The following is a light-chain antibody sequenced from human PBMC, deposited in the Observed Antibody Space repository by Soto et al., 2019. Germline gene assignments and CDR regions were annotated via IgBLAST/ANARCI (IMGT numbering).Light chain of an antibody. CDR2: SDN. Sequence: QSVLTQPPSASGTPGQRVTISCSGSSSNIGSNTVTWYQQFPGTAPKLLIFSDNQRPSGVPDRFTGSKSGTAVYLAISGLQSEDEADYYWSAWDDSLNGPVFGGGTKLTVL. V-gene: IGLV1-44*01. CDR3: SAWDDSLNGPV. J-gene: IGLJ3*02. CDR1: SSNIGSNT.